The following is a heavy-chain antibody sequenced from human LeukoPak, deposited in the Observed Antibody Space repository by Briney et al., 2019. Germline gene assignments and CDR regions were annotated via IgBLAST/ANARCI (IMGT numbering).Heavy chain of an antibody. V-gene: IGHV3-53*01. J-gene: IGHJ4*02. CDR1: GFTVSSNY. D-gene: IGHD1-26*01. Sequence: GRSLRLSCAASGFTVSSNYMSWVRQAPGKGLEWVSVIYSGGSTYYADSVEGRFTISRDNSKNTLYLQMNSLRAEDTAVYYCARDKAGATSAGTFDYWGQGTLVTVSS. CDR2: IYSGGST. CDR3: ARDKAGATSAGTFDY.